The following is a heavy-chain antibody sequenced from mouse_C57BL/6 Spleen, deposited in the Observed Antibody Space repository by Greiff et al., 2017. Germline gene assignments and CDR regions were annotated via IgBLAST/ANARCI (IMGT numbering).Heavy chain of an antibody. V-gene: IGHV1-62-2*01. J-gene: IGHJ4*01. CDR2: FYPGGGSI. D-gene: IGHD3-2*02. CDR3: ARHETRLLPHSMDY. Sequence: VQLQQSGAELVKPGASVKLSCKASGYTFTKYSIHWVKQRSGQGLEWIGWFYPGGGSIKYNENFKGKATLTADKSSSTVYMEPSRLTSEVSAVYFCARHETRLLPHSMDYWGQGASVTVSS. CDR1: GYTFTKYS.